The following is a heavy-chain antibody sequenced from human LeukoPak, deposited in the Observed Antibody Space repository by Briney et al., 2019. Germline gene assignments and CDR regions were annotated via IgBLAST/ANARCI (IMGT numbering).Heavy chain of an antibody. CDR2: IWYGGSNK. J-gene: IGHJ6*03. CDR3: AKSGYCSSTSCSYYMDV. D-gene: IGHD2-2*01. Sequence: GGSLRLSCAASGFTFSSYGMHWVRQAPGKGLEWVAVIWYGGSNKYYADSVKGRFTISRDNSKNTLYLQMNSLRAEDTAVYYCAKSGYCSSTSCSYYMDVWGKGTTVTVSS. CDR1: GFTFSSYG. V-gene: IGHV3-30*02.